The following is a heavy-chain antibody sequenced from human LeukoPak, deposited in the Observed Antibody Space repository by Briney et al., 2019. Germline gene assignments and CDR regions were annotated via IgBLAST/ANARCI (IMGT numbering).Heavy chain of an antibody. V-gene: IGHV3-21*01. CDR1: GFTFSSYS. J-gene: IGHJ6*03. CDR2: ISSSSSYI. Sequence: GGSLRLSCAASGFTFSSYSMNWVRLAPGKGLEWVSSISSSSSYIYYADSVKGRFTISRDNAKNSLYLQMNSLRAEDTAVYYCARQEYFYYYYMDVWGKGTTVTVSS. CDR3: ARQEYFYYYYMDV.